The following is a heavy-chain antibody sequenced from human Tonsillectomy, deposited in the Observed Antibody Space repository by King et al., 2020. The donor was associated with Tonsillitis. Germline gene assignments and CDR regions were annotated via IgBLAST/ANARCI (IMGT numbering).Heavy chain of an antibody. V-gene: IGHV1-2*04. CDR1: GYTFTGYY. D-gene: IGHD3-16*02. CDR2: INPNSGGT. Sequence: VQLVESGAEVKKPGASVKVSCKASGYTFTGYYMHWVRQAPGQGLEWMGWINPNSGGTNYAQKFQGWVTMTRDTSISTAYMELSRLRSYDTAGYYCARESAFGGVIVIDYWGQGTLVTVSS. CDR3: ARESAFGGVIVIDY. J-gene: IGHJ4*02.